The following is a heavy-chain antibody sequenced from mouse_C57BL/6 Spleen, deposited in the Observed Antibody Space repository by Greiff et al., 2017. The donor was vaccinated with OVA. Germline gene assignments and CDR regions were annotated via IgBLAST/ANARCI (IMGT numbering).Heavy chain of an antibody. V-gene: IGHV1-22*01. Sequence: EVQLQESGPELVKPGASVKMSCKASGYTFTDYNMHWVKQSHGKSLEWIGYINPNNGGNSYNQKFKGKATLTVNKSSSTAYMELRSLTSEDSAVYYCARPYYADSHYFDYWGQGTTLTVSS. CDR3: ARPYYADSHYFDY. CDR1: GYTFTDYN. CDR2: INPNNGGN. J-gene: IGHJ2*01. D-gene: IGHD2-13*01.